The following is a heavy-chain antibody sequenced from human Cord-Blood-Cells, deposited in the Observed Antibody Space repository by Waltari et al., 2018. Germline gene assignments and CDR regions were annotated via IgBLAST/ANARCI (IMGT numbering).Heavy chain of an antibody. CDR2: IYWDDDK. V-gene: IGHV2-5*02. J-gene: IGHJ3*02. CDR1: GFSLSTSGVG. D-gene: IGHD1-1*01. Sequence: QITLKESGPTLVKPTQTLTLTCTFSGFSLSTSGVGVGWIRQPPGEALAWLALIYWDDDKRYSPYVKGRLTITKDTSKNQVVLTMTNRDPVDTATYYCAHRRGNDDLGAPSAFDIWGQGTMVTVSS. CDR3: AHRRGNDDLGAPSAFDI.